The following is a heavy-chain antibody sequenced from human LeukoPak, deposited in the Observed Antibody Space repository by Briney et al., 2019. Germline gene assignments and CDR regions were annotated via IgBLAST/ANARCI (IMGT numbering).Heavy chain of an antibody. CDR2: INPNSGGT. J-gene: IGHJ6*02. D-gene: IGHD2-2*01. CDR3: ARDLVPQVVVVPAAMARYYYYGMDV. V-gene: IGHV1-2*02. CDR1: GYTFTRYY. Sequence: ASVKVSCKASGYTFTRYYMHWVRQAPGQGLEWMGWINPNSGGTNYAQKFQGRVTMTRDTSISTAYMELSMLRSDDTAVYYCARDLVPQVVVVPAAMARYYYYGMDVWGQGATVTVSS.